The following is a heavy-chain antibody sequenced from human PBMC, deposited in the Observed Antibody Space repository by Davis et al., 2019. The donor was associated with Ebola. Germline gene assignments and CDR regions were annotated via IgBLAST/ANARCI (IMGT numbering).Heavy chain of an antibody. D-gene: IGHD5-18*01. V-gene: IGHV1-69*13. CDR3: ASGEVQLWLQDYYYYGMDV. CDR1: GGTFSSYA. J-gene: IGHJ6*02. Sequence: SVKVSCKASGGTFSSYAISWVRQAPGQGLEWMGGIIPIFGTANYAQKFQGRVTITADESTSTAYMELSSLRSEDTAVYYCASGEVQLWLQDYYYYGMDVWGQGTTVTVSS. CDR2: IIPIFGTA.